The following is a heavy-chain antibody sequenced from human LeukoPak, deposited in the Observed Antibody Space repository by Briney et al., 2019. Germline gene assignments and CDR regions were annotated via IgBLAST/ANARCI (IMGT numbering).Heavy chain of an antibody. V-gene: IGHV4-61*02. Sequence: SETLSLTCTVSGGSISSGSYYWSWIRQPAGKGLERVGRFYPTGSTNYNPSLKSRVTISVDTSKNQFSLKLSSVTAADTAVYYCARMSFRGGSLGYYFDYWGQGTLVTVSS. CDR2: FYPTGST. J-gene: IGHJ4*02. CDR3: ARMSFRGGSLGYYFDY. CDR1: GGSISSGSYY. D-gene: IGHD2-15*01.